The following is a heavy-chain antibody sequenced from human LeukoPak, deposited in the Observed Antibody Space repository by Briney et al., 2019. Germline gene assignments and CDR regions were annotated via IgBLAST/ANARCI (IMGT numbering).Heavy chain of an antibody. CDR2: ISGSGGST. Sequence: GGSLRLSCAASGFTFSSYAMSWVRQAPGKGLEWVSAISGSGGSTYYADSVKGRFTISRDNAKNSLYLQMNSLRAEDTAVYYCAREGITPDAFDIWGQGTMVTVSS. D-gene: IGHD3-16*01. V-gene: IGHV3-23*01. CDR3: AREGITPDAFDI. CDR1: GFTFSSYA. J-gene: IGHJ3*02.